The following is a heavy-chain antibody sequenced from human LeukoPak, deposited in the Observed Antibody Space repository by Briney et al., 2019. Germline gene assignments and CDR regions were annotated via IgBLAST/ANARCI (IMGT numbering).Heavy chain of an antibody. Sequence: SETLSLTCTVSGGSISSSSYYWGWIRQPPGKGLEWIGSIYYSGSTYYNPSLKSRVTISVDTSKNQFSLKLSSVTAADTAVYYCARQRIALYYFDQWAQGTLVTVSS. D-gene: IGHD6-13*01. J-gene: IGHJ4*02. CDR1: GGSISSSSYY. V-gene: IGHV4-39*01. CDR3: ARQRIALYYFDQ. CDR2: IYYSGST.